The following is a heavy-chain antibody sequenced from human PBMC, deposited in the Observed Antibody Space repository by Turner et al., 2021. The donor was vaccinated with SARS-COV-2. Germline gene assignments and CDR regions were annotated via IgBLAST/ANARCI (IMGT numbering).Heavy chain of an antibody. J-gene: IGHJ3*02. D-gene: IGHD3-10*01. V-gene: IGHV3-23*01. CDR2: ISGSGGST. CDR3: AKVATSGSAFDI. CDR1: GFTFRSYA. Sequence: EVQLLESGGDLVQPGGSLRLSCAASGFTFRSYAMSWVRQAPGKGLEWVSAISGSGGSTYYADSVKGRVTISRDNSKNTLYLQMNSLRAEDTAVYYCAKVATSGSAFDIWGQGTMVTVSS.